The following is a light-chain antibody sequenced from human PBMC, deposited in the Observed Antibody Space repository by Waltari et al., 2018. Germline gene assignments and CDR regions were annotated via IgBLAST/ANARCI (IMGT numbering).Light chain of an antibody. J-gene: IGLJ3*02. Sequence: QSALTQPASVSGSPGQSITISCTGTSSDVGGSNYVSWFQQPPGRAPKLMIYDVSKRPSGVSNRFSGSKSGNAASLTISGLQAEDEADYYCSSYTSISTLVFGVGTKVTVL. V-gene: IGLV2-14*01. CDR3: SSYTSISTLV. CDR2: DVS. CDR1: SSDVGGSNY.